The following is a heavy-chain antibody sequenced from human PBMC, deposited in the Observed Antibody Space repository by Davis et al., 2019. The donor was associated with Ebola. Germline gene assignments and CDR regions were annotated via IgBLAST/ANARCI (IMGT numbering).Heavy chain of an antibody. Sequence: PGGSLRLSCAASGFTFSSYSMNWVRQAPGKGLEWVSSISSSSSYIYYADSVKGRFTISRDNAKNSLYLQMNSLRAEDTAVYYCARDPYHIDADFWSGYDYWGQGTLVTVSS. CDR1: GFTFSSYS. D-gene: IGHD3-3*01. V-gene: IGHV3-21*01. CDR2: ISSSSSYI. CDR3: ARDPYHIDADFWSGYDY. J-gene: IGHJ4*02.